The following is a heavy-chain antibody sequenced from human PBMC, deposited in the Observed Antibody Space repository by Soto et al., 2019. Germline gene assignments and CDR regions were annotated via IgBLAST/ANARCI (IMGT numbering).Heavy chain of an antibody. CDR1: GGSISSYY. CDR2: IYYSGST. Sequence: PSETLSLTCTVSGGSISSYYWSWIRQPPGKGLEWIGYIYYSGSTNYNPSLKSRVTISVDTSKNQFSLKLTSVTAADTAVYYCASLFPSPTTVTTFDYWGQGTLVTVSS. CDR3: ASLFPSPTTVTTFDY. D-gene: IGHD4-17*01. V-gene: IGHV4-59*01. J-gene: IGHJ4*02.